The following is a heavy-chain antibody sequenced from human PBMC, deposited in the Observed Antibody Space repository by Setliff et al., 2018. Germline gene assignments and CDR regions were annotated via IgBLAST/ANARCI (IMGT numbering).Heavy chain of an antibody. CDR2: ISPYSGKT. Sequence: GASVKVSCKTSGYNFITLGINWVRQAPGQGLEWVGWISPYSGKTDYAQKFQDRVIMTIDPSTTTAYMELKTLRSDDPAVYYCARGRGPDIVVTIPGDYWGQGTQVTVSS. J-gene: IGHJ4*02. D-gene: IGHD2-15*01. CDR3: ARGRGPDIVVTIPGDY. CDR1: GYNFITLG. V-gene: IGHV1-18*01.